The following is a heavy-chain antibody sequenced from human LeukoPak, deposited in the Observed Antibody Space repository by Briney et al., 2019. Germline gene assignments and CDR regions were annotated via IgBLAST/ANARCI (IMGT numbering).Heavy chain of an antibody. V-gene: IGHV3-23*01. J-gene: IGHJ3*02. CDR1: GFTFSSYA. CDR3: ASNGYSSGWHAFDI. D-gene: IGHD6-19*01. Sequence: PGGSLRLSCAASGFTFSSYAMSWVRQAPGKGLEWVSAISGSGGSTYYADSVKRRFTISRDNSKNTLYLQMNSLRAEDTAVYYCASNGYSSGWHAFDIWGQGTMVTVSS. CDR2: ISGSGGST.